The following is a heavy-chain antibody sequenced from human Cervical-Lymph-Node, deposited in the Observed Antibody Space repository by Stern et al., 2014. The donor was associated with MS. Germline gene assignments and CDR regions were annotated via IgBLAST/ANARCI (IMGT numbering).Heavy chain of an antibody. D-gene: IGHD3-10*01. CDR1: AYTITDYY. V-gene: IGHV1-2*02. J-gene: IGHJ4*02. CDR2: INPNSDGT. CDR3: ARGGGYSYSTLDY. Sequence: QVPLVQSGAEVKKPGASVKVSCKASAYTITDYYTHWVRQAPGHGLEWKGLINPNSDGTYSAQKYQARLPMTRDTSISTAYMELSSLRSDYTAVYYCARGGGYSYSTLDYWGQGTPVTVSS.